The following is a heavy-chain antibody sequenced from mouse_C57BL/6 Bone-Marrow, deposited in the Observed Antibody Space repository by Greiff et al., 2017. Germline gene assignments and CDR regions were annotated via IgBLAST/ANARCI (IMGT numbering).Heavy chain of an antibody. Sequence: QVQLKESGAELVRPGASVTLSCKASGYTFTDYEMHWVKQTPVHGLEWIGAIEPETGGTAYNQKFKGKAILTADKASSTAYMELRSLTSEDSAVYYCTTVLNWYFDVWGTGTTVTVSS. CDR1: GYTFTDYE. V-gene: IGHV1-15*01. CDR3: TTVLNWYFDV. J-gene: IGHJ1*03. CDR2: IEPETGGT.